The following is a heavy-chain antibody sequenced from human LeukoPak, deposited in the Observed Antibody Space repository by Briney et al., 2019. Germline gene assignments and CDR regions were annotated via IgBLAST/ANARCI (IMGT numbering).Heavy chain of an antibody. D-gene: IGHD6-25*01. CDR1: GYMFSDYY. Sequence: GGSLRLSCAASGYMFSDYYMSWIRQTPEKGLEWLSYISHSGSTIYYADSVKGRFTISRDNAKNSLYLQMSSLRADDTAVYYCARFAAGGSYYYYMDVWGKGTTVTVSS. CDR2: ISHSGSTI. V-gene: IGHV3-11*04. J-gene: IGHJ6*03. CDR3: ARFAAGGSYYYYMDV.